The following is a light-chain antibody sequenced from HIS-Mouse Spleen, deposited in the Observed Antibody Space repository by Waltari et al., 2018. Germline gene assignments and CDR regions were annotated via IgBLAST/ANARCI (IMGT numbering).Light chain of an antibody. Sequence: SYELTQPPSVSVSPGQTARITCSGDALPKKSAYWYQQKSGQAPGLVIYEDSKRPSGIPEWFSGSSAGTMATLTVSGAQVEDEADYYCYSTDSSGNHRVFGGGTKLTVL. CDR2: EDS. V-gene: IGLV3-10*01. CDR1: ALPKKS. J-gene: IGLJ2*01. CDR3: YSTDSSGNHRV.